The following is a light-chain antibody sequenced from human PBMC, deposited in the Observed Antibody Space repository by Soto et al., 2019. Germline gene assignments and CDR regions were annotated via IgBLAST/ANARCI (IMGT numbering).Light chain of an antibody. V-gene: IGKV1-5*01. CDR1: QSINYW. J-gene: IGKJ1*01. CDR2: DAS. CDR3: QHYNGYSPWT. Sequence: MRRSRCPSTHYATVGDRVTITCRASQSINYWLAWYQQRPGKAPKLLIYDASTLHSGAPSRFSGSGSGTDFTLTITDLQPDDFATYYCQHYNGYSPWTFGLGTKVDIK.